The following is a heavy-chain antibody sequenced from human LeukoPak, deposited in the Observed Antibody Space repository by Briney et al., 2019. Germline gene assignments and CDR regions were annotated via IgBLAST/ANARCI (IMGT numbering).Heavy chain of an antibody. Sequence: ASVKVSCKASGGTFSSYAISWARQAPGQGLEWMGRIIPIFGIANYAQKFQGRVTITADKSTSTAYMELSSLRSEDTAVYYCARDPYDSSGYYYSRYYYGMDVWGQGTTVTVSS. D-gene: IGHD3-22*01. CDR2: IIPIFGIA. CDR1: GGTFSSYA. V-gene: IGHV1-69*04. J-gene: IGHJ6*02. CDR3: ARDPYDSSGYYYSRYYYGMDV.